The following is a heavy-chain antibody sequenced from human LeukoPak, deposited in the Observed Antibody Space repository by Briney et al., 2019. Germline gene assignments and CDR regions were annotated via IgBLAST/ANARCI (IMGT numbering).Heavy chain of an antibody. J-gene: IGHJ4*02. Sequence: PGGSLRLSCAASGFTFSTFAMTWVRQAPGKGLEWVSTISSGDNTYYPDSVKGRFTISRDNSKNTLYLQMNSLRAEDTAVYYCAKPFFPYSSGWHYFDYWGQGTLVTVSS. CDR3: AKPFFPYSSGWHYFDY. CDR1: GFTFSTFA. D-gene: IGHD6-19*01. CDR2: ISSGDNT. V-gene: IGHV3-23*01.